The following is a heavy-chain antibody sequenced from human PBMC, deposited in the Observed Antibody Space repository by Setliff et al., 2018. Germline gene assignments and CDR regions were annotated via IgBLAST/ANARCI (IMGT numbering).Heavy chain of an antibody. J-gene: IGHJ5*02. V-gene: IGHV5-51*01. CDR2: IYPGDSDT. Sequence: GESLKISCKGSGYSFTSYWIGWVRQMPGKGLEWMGIIYPGDSDTRYSPSFQGQVTISADKSISTAYLQWSSLKASDTAMYYCARGPEYCSSTSCYLQWFDPWGQGTLVTVSS. CDR1: GYSFTSYW. D-gene: IGHD2-2*01. CDR3: ARGPEYCSSTSCYLQWFDP.